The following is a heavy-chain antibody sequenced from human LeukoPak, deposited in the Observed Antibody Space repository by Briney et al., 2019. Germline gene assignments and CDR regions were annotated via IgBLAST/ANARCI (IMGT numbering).Heavy chain of an antibody. J-gene: IGHJ4*02. Sequence: SETLSLTCTVSGGSISSYYWSWIRQPAGKGLEWIGRIYTSGSTNYNPSLKSRVTMSVDTSKNQFSLKLSSVIAADTAVYYCARSAKGIAVAGREFDYWGQGTLVTVSS. CDR3: ARSAKGIAVAGREFDY. CDR1: GGSISSYY. V-gene: IGHV4-4*07. D-gene: IGHD6-19*01. CDR2: IYTSGST.